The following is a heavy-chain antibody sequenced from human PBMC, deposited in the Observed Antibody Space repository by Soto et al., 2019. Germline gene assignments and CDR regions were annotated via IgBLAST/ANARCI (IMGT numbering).Heavy chain of an antibody. J-gene: IGHJ5*02. CDR1: GYTFTGYY. D-gene: IGHD2-2*01. Sequence: ASVKVSCKASGYTFTGYYMDWVRQAPGQGLEWMGWINPNSGGTNYAQKFQGWVTMTRDTSISTAYMELSRLRSDDTAVYYCARGGIVVVPAAYVNWFDPWGQGTLVTVSS. CDR3: ARGGIVVVPAAYVNWFDP. V-gene: IGHV1-2*04. CDR2: INPNSGGT.